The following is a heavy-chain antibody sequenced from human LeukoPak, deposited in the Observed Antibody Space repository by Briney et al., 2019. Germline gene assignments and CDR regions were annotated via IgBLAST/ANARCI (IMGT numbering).Heavy chain of an antibody. Sequence: GASVKVSCKASGYTFTSYEIYWVRQATGQGLEWMGWMNPDSGNTGYAQQFQGRVTMTRNTSISTAYMELSSLRSEDTAVYYCARGQIVYSFDRSGYFDYWGQGNLVTVSS. CDR1: GYTFTSYE. V-gene: IGHV1-8*01. J-gene: IGHJ4*02. CDR2: MNPDSGNT. CDR3: ARGQIVYSFDRSGYFDY. D-gene: IGHD3-22*01.